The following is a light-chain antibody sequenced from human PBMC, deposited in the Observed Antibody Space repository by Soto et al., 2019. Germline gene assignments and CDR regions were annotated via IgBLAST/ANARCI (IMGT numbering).Light chain of an antibody. CDR3: QHYNSYSEA. Sequence: DIAVTQNPSTLFGSVGDRVTITWLASQTISSWLAWYQQKPGKAPKLLIYKASTLKSGVPSRFSGSGSGTEFTLTISSLQPDDFATYYCQHYNSYSEAFGQGTKADI. CDR1: QTISSW. J-gene: IGKJ1*01. CDR2: KAS. V-gene: IGKV1-5*03.